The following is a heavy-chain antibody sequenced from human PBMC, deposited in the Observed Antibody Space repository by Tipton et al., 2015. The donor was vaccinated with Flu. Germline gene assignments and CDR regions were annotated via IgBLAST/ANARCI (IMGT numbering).Heavy chain of an antibody. D-gene: IGHD6-13*01. CDR3: ARGPLPDSNWYNGMDV. CDR2: IDSAGDT. J-gene: IGHJ6*02. CDR1: GFTFSSYD. Sequence: GSLRLSCAASGFTFSSYDMHWVRQATGEGLQWVSGIDSAGDTYYLDSVKGRFTISRDNAKNSLYLQMNSLRVGATAVYFCARGPLPDSNWYNGMDVWGQGTTVSVSS. V-gene: IGHV3-13*01.